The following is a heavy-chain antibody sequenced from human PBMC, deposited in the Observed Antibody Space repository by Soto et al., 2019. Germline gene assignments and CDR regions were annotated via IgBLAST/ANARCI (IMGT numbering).Heavy chain of an antibody. CDR3: AKRPPITMIVGSKTGDFDY. J-gene: IGHJ4*02. CDR2: ISGSGGST. D-gene: IGHD3-22*01. Sequence: PGGSLRLSCAASGFTFSSYAMSWVRQAPGKGLEWVSAISGSGGSTYYADSVKGRFTISRDSSKNTLYLQMNSLRAEDTAVYYCAKRPPITMIVGSKTGDFDYWGQGTLVTVSS. V-gene: IGHV3-23*01. CDR1: GFTFSSYA.